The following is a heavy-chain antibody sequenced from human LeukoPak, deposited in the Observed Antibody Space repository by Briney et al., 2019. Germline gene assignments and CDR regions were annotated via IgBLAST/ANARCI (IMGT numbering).Heavy chain of an antibody. Sequence: PGGSLRLSCAASGFTFSSYSMNWVRQAPGKGLEWVSSISSSSSYIYYADSVKGRFTISRDNAKNSLYLQMNSLRAEDTAVYYCARRGYYGSGTYYNHFDYWGQGTLVTVSS. J-gene: IGHJ4*02. CDR3: ARRGYYGSGTYYNHFDY. V-gene: IGHV3-21*01. CDR1: GFTFSSYS. CDR2: ISSSSSYI. D-gene: IGHD3-10*01.